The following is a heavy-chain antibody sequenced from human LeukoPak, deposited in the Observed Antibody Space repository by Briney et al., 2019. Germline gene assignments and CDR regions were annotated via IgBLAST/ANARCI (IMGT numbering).Heavy chain of an antibody. Sequence: GRSLRLSCAASGFTFSSYAMHWVRQAPGKGLEWVAVISYDGSNKYYADSVKGRFTISRDNARNSLFLQMNTLRVEDTAVYYCARVGSSSWPNFDYWGQGTLVTVSS. V-gene: IGHV3-30-3*01. D-gene: IGHD6-13*01. CDR3: ARVGSSSWPNFDY. CDR2: ISYDGSNK. CDR1: GFTFSSYA. J-gene: IGHJ4*02.